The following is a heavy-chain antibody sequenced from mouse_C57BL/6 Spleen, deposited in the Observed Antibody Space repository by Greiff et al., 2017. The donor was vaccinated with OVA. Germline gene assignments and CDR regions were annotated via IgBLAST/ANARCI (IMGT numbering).Heavy chain of an antibody. J-gene: IGHJ4*01. CDR1: GYTFTSYW. CDR2: IDPSDSYT. D-gene: IGHD1-1*01. Sequence: QVQLQQPGAELVRPGTSVKLSCKASGYTFTSYWMHWVKQRPGQGLEWIGVIDPSDSYTNYNQKFKGKATLTVDTSYSTAYMQLSSLTSEDSAVYYCARDYGSSYGAMDYWGQGTSVTVSS. CDR3: ARDYGSSYGAMDY. V-gene: IGHV1-59*01.